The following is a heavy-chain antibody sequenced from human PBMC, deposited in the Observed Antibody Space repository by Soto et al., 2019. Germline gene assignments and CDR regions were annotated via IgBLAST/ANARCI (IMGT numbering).Heavy chain of an antibody. Sequence: GGSLRLSCAASGFTFSSYAMSWVRQAPGTGLEWVSAISGSGGSTYYADSVKGRFTISRDNSKNTLYLQMNSLRAEDTAVYYCAKDSGGWSSWHPQRYNWFDPWGQGT. CDR3: AKDSGGWSSWHPQRYNWFDP. CDR1: GFTFSSYA. D-gene: IGHD6-13*01. V-gene: IGHV3-23*01. J-gene: IGHJ5*02. CDR2: ISGSGGST.